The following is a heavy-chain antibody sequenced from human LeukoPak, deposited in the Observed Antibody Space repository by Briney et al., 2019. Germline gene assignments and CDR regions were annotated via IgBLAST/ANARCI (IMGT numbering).Heavy chain of an antibody. V-gene: IGHV4-4*09. CDR2: GST. Sequence: GSTNYNPSLKSGVTISVDTSKKQFSLKLSSVTAADTAVYYCASSLGTYYYDSSGYYRSDDYWGQGTLVTVSS. J-gene: IGHJ4*02. D-gene: IGHD3-22*01. CDR3: ASSLGTYYYDSSGYYRSDDY.